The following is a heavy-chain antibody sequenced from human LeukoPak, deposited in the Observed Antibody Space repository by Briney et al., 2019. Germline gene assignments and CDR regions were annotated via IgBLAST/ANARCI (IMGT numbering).Heavy chain of an antibody. Sequence: TGTSLRLSCAASEFTFSSYAMHWVRQAPGKGLEFVSAISSNGDITFYANAVKGRFTISRDNSKNTLYLQLGSLRAEDMALYYCARWGSGCDYWGQGTLVTVSS. V-gene: IGHV3-64*01. J-gene: IGHJ4*02. CDR2: ISSNGDIT. D-gene: IGHD6-19*01. CDR1: EFTFSSYA. CDR3: ARWGSGCDY.